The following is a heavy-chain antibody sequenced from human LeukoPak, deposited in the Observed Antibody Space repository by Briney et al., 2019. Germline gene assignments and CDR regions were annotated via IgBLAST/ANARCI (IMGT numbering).Heavy chain of an antibody. D-gene: IGHD6-13*01. CDR3: ARDSLLLAAAGGGENWFDP. Sequence: GGSLRLSCAASGFTFSSYWMSWVRQAPGKGLEWVANIKQDGSEKYYVDSVKGRFTISRDNAKNSLYLQMNSLRAEDTAVYYCARDSLLLAAAGGGENWFDPWGQGTLVTVSS. V-gene: IGHV3-7*01. J-gene: IGHJ5*02. CDR1: GFTFSSYW. CDR2: IKQDGSEK.